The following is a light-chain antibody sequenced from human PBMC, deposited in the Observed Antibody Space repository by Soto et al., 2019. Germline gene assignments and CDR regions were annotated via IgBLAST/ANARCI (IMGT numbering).Light chain of an antibody. J-gene: IGKJ5*01. V-gene: IGKV3-15*01. Sequence: EIVLTQSPGTLSLSPVERATLSCRASQSVSNTYVAWYQHIPGQAPRLLIYGASTRATGIPPRFSGSGSGTEFTLTISSLQSEDFAFYYCQYYNNWPPSITFGQGTRLEIK. CDR1: QSVSNT. CDR3: QYYNNWPPSIT. CDR2: GAS.